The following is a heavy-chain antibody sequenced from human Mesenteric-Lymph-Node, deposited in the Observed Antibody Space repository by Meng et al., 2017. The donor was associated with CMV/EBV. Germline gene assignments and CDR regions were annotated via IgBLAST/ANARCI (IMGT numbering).Heavy chain of an antibody. CDR3: ARDISSGWYVVLDY. Sequence: GESLKTSCTASGFTFGDYAMGWVRQAPGKGLEWVGFIRSKGHGGTTEYAASVKGRFTISRDDSNSIAYLQMNSLKTEDTAVYYCARDISSGWYVVLDYWGQGTLVTVSS. J-gene: IGHJ4*01. D-gene: IGHD6-19*01. CDR1: GFTFGDYA. CDR2: IRSKGHGGTT. V-gene: IGHV3-49*04.